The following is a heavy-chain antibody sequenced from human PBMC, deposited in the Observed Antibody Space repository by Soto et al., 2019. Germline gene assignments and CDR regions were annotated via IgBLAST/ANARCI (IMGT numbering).Heavy chain of an antibody. CDR1: GFTFSSYA. Sequence: HVQLVESGGGVVQPGRSLRLSCAASGFTFSSYAMHWVRQAPGKGLEWVAVISYDGSNTYYADSVKGRFTISRDNSKNTLYLQMNSLRAEDTAVYYCARDLGAYSSSGRYYYGMDVWGQGTTVTVSS. D-gene: IGHD6-13*01. J-gene: IGHJ6*02. V-gene: IGHV3-30-3*01. CDR3: ARDLGAYSSSGRYYYGMDV. CDR2: ISYDGSNT.